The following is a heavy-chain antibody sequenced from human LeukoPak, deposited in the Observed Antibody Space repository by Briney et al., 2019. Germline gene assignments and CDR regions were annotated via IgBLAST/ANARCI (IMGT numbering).Heavy chain of an antibody. CDR1: GFTFSSYG. J-gene: IGHJ4*02. D-gene: IGHD3-3*01. CDR2: IRYDGSNK. V-gene: IGHV3-30*02. Sequence: GGSLRLSCAASGFTFSSYGMHWVRQAPGKGLEWVAFIRYDGSNKYYADSVKGRFTISGDNSKNTLYLQMNSLRAEDTAVYYCAKDLPSYDFWSGSMYWGQGTLVTVSS. CDR3: AKDLPSYDFWSGSMY.